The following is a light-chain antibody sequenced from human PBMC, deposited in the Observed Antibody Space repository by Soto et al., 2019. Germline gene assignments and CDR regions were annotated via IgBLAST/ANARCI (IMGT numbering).Light chain of an antibody. CDR1: SSNIGSNY. CDR3: AAWDDSLLNV. V-gene: IGLV1-47*01. CDR2: RNN. J-gene: IGLJ1*01. Sequence: HSALTQPPSASGTPGQRVTISCSGSSSNIGSNYVYWYQQLPGTAPKLLIYRNNQRPSGVPDRFSGSKSGTSASLAISGLRSEDEADYYCAAWDDSLLNVFGTGTKVTVL.